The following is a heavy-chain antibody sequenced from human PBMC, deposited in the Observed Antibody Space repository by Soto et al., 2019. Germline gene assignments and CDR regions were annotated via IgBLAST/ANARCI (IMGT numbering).Heavy chain of an antibody. CDR2: IYYSGST. J-gene: IGHJ4*02. CDR1: GGSISISSYY. CDR3: ARRADYGDYDPTGFDY. V-gene: IGHV4-39*01. Sequence: PSETMSLTCTVSGGSISISSYYWGCIRQPPGKGLEWIGSIYYSGSTYYNPSLKSRVTISVDTSKNQFSLKLSSVTAADTAVYYCARRADYGDYDPTGFDYWGQGTLVTVSS. D-gene: IGHD4-17*01.